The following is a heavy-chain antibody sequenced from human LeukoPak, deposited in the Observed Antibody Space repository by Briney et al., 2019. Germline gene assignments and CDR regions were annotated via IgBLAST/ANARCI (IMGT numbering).Heavy chain of an antibody. CDR1: GDSISSSSYY. V-gene: IGHV4-39*07. J-gene: IGHJ5*02. CDR3: ARDRTVVVVVAATQAHWFDP. Sequence: SETLSLTCTVSGDSISSSSYYWGWIRQPPGKGLEWIGSFSYSGSTYYDPSLKSRVTISVDTSKNQFSLKLSSVTAADTAVYYCARDRTVVVVVAATQAHWFDPWGQGTLVTVSS. D-gene: IGHD2-15*01. CDR2: FSYSGST.